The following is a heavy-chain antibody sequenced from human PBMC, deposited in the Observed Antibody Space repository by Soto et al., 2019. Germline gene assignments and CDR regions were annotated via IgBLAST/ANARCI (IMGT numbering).Heavy chain of an antibody. CDR3: ARDDSIAVAGTRHYYGMDF. CDR1: GFTFSSYA. Sequence: QVQLVESGGGVVQPGRSLRLSCAASGFTFSSYAMHWVRQAPGKGLEWVAVISYDGSNKYHADSVKGRFTISREDSKNTVYLRMNSLRAEETAGYYCARDDSIAVAGTRHYYGMDFWGQGTTVTVSS. D-gene: IGHD6-19*01. CDR2: ISYDGSNK. V-gene: IGHV3-30-3*01. J-gene: IGHJ6*02.